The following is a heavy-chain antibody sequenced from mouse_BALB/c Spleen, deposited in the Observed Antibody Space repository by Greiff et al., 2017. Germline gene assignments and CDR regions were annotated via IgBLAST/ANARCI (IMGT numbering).Heavy chain of an antibody. CDR1: GYAFTNYL. J-gene: IGHJ3*01. D-gene: IGHD2-4*01. V-gene: IGHV1-54*01. CDR3: ARILHYDYDEGFAY. CDR2: INPGSGGT. Sequence: QVQLQQSGAELVRPGTSVKVSCKASGYAFTNYLIEWVKQRPGQGLEWIGVINPGSGGTNYNEKFKGKATLTADKSSSTAYMQLSSLTSDDSEVYFCARILHYDYDEGFAYWGQGTLVTVSA.